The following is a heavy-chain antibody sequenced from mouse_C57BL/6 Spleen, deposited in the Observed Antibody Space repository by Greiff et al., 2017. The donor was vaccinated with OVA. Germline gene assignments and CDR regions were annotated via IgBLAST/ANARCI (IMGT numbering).Heavy chain of an antibody. J-gene: IGHJ2*01. V-gene: IGHV1-42*01. CDR1: GYSFTGYY. Sequence: EVQLQQSGPELVKPGASVKISCKASGYSFTGYYMNWVKQSPEKSLEWIGEINPSTGGTTYNQKFKAKATLTVDKSSSTAYMQLKSLTSEDSAVXYCARNHFDYWGKGTTLTVSS. CDR3: ARNHFDY. CDR2: INPSTGGT.